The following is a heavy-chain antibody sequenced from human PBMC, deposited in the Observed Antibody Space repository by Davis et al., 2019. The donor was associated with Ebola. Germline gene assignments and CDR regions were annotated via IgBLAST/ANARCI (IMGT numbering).Heavy chain of an antibody. CDR1: GGSISSSSYY. D-gene: IGHD7-27*01. CDR2: INHVEYT. Sequence: PSETLSLTCTVSGGSISSSSYYWGWIRQPPGKGLEWIGEINHVEYTNYNPSLESRATISVDTSKNQFSLKLTSVTAADTALYYCARKLTGDGGGFDVWGPGTMVTVSS. J-gene: IGHJ3*01. V-gene: IGHV4-39*01. CDR3: ARKLTGDGGGFDV.